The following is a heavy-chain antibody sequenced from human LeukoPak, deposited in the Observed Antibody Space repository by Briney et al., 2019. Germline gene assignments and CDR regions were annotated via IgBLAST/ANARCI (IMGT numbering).Heavy chain of an antibody. Sequence: ASVKVSCKASGYIFTGYYLHWVRQAPGQGLEWMGWINPNSGGTNYAQKFQGRVTMTRDTSISTAYMELSRLRSDDTAVYYCARDLSTAMVRGVTFDPWGQGTLVTVSS. D-gene: IGHD3-10*01. CDR1: GYIFTGYY. CDR3: ARDLSTAMVRGVTFDP. V-gene: IGHV1-2*02. CDR2: INPNSGGT. J-gene: IGHJ5*02.